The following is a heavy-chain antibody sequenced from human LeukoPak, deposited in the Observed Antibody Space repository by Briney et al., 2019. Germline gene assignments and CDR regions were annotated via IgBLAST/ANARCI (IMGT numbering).Heavy chain of an antibody. CDR3: ARGKMTALGAYNWFDP. CDR2: IHYSGST. V-gene: IGHV4-31*03. Sequence: SETLSLTCTVSGGSISSGGYYWSWIRQHPGKGLEWIGYIHYSGSTYYNPSLKSRVTISVDTSKNQFSLKLSSVTAADTAVYYCARGKMTALGAYNWFDPWGQGTLVTVSS. J-gene: IGHJ5*02. D-gene: IGHD3-10*01. CDR1: GGSISSGGYY.